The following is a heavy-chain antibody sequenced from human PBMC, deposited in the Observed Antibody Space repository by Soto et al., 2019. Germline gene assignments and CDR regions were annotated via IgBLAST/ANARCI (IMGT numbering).Heavy chain of an antibody. CDR1: GFTFSNAW. D-gene: IGHD3-22*01. CDR3: ARDWIVVVITPDAFDI. J-gene: IGHJ3*02. Sequence: GGSLRLSCAASGFTFSNAWMSWVRKAPGKGLEWVGRIKSKTDGGTTDYAAPVKGRFTISRDHSKNTLYLQMNSLRAEDTAVYYCARDWIVVVITPDAFDIWGQGTMVTVSS. V-gene: IGHV3-15*01. CDR2: IKSKTDGGTT.